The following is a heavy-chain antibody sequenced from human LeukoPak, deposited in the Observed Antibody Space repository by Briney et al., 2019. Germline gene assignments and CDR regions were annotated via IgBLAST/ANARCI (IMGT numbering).Heavy chain of an antibody. CDR3: ARGYSYGFPYYPDY. V-gene: IGHV4-59*01. CDR2: IYYSVIT. D-gene: IGHD5-18*01. CDR1: GGSSSSYY. J-gene: IGHJ4*02. Sequence: SETLSLTCTVSGGSSSSYYWSWIRHRPGKGLEWIGYIYYSVITNYNPSLKSRVTISVDTSKIQFSLKLSSVTAADTAVYYCARGYSYGFPYYPDYWGQGTLVTVSS.